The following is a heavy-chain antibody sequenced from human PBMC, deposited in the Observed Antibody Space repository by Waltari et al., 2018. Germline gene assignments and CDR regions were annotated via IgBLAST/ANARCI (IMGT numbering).Heavy chain of an antibody. CDR3: ARGGYSYGFGGYYYYGKDV. J-gene: IGHJ6*02. CDR1: GGSISSGGYY. Sequence: QVQLQESGPGLVKPSQTLSLTCTVSGGSISSGGYYWCWIRQHPGKGLEWIGEINHSGSTNYNPSLKSRVTISVDTSKNQFSLKLSSVTAADTAVYYCARGGYSYGFGGYYYYGKDVWGQGTTVTVSS. D-gene: IGHD5-18*01. CDR2: INHSGST. V-gene: IGHV4-31*03.